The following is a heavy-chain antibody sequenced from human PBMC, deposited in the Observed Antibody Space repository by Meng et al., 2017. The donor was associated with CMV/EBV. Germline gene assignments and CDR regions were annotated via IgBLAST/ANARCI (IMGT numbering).Heavy chain of an antibody. Sequence: SETLSLTCTVSGGSISSGDYYWSWIRQHPGKGLEWIGYIYYSGSTYYNPSLKSRVTISVDTSKNQFSLKLSSVTAADTAVYYCARVYYYDSSGFEWFDPWGQGTLVTVSS. D-gene: IGHD3-22*01. CDR3: ARVYYYDSSGFEWFDP. J-gene: IGHJ5*02. CDR2: IYYSGST. CDR1: GGSISSGDYY. V-gene: IGHV4-31*03.